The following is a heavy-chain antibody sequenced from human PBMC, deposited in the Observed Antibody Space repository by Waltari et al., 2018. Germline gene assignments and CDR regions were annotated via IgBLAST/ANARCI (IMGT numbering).Heavy chain of an antibody. V-gene: IGHV4-61*02. CDR2: IYTSGST. CDR3: ARDTAVYYYGMDV. CDR1: GGSISSGSYY. D-gene: IGHD5-18*01. Sequence: QVQLQESGPGLVKPSQTLSLTCTVSGGSISSGSYYWRWLRQPAGKGLEWIGRIYTSGSTNYNPSLKSRVTISVDTSKNQFSLKLSSVTAADAAVYYCARDTAVYYYGMDVWGQGTTVTVSS. J-gene: IGHJ6*02.